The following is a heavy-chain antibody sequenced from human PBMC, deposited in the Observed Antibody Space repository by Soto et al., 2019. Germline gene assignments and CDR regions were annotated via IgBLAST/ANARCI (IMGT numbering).Heavy chain of an antibody. Sequence: GGSLRLSCAASGFTFSTYAMSWVRQAPGKGLEWVSAISGSPSSTYYADSVKGRFTISRDNSKKTLFLQMNSLRAEDTAIYYCAKDFYDSSGDLYYFDYWGQGIPVTVFS. J-gene: IGHJ4*02. CDR2: ISGSPSST. CDR3: AKDFYDSSGDLYYFDY. V-gene: IGHV3-23*01. CDR1: GFTFSTYA. D-gene: IGHD3-22*01.